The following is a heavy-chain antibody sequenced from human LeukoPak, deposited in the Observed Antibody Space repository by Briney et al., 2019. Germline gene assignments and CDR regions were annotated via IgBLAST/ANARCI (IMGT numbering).Heavy chain of an antibody. CDR2: IYYSGST. J-gene: IGHJ4*02. CDR3: ARDAGNYYFDY. Sequence: SETLSLTCTVSGGSISSYYWSWIRQPPGKGLEWIGYIYYSGSTNYNPSLKSRVTISVDTSKNQFSLKLSSVTAADTAVYYCARDAGNYYFDYWGQGTLVTVSS. D-gene: IGHD3-10*01. V-gene: IGHV4-59*01. CDR1: GGSISSYY.